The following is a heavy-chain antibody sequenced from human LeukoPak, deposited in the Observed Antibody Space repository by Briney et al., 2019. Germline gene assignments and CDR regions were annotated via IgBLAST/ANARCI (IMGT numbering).Heavy chain of an antibody. CDR1: GGSISSGGYY. CDR3: ARDWSYSSSTGWFDP. V-gene: IGHV4-30-2*01. Sequence: SETLSLTCTVSGGSISSGGYYWSWIRQPPGKGLEWIGYIYHSGSTYYNPSLKSRVTISVDRSKNQFSLKLSSVTAADTAVYYCARDWSYSSSTGWFDPWGQGTLVTVSS. CDR2: IYHSGST. J-gene: IGHJ5*02. D-gene: IGHD6-6*01.